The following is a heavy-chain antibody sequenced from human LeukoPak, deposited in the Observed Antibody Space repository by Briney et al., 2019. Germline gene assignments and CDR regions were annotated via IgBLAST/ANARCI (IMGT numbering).Heavy chain of an antibody. CDR3: ARVSGLGMNEYYQH. J-gene: IGHJ1*01. Sequence: PGGSLRLSCEASGLTFSNSWMHWVRQAPGKGLMWVSRINNEGTTISYADSVKGRFTISRDNAKNTLYLQMNSLRAEDTAVYYCARVSGLGMNEYYQHWGQGTLVTVAS. D-gene: IGHD3-10*01. CDR2: INNEGTTI. V-gene: IGHV3-74*01. CDR1: GLTFSNSW.